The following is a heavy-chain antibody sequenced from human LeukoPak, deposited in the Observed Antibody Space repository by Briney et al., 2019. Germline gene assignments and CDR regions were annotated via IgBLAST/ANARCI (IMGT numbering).Heavy chain of an antibody. D-gene: IGHD4-17*01. V-gene: IGHV3-23*01. CDR3: TKDPNGDYVGAFDP. J-gene: IGHJ5*02. Sequence: PGESLRLSCEASGFTFSSFAMTWVRQAPGKGLEWVSSITGSHGRTYNTDSVKGRFTISRDNSQNTLYLQMNSLRAEDTAVYYCTKDPNGDYVGAFDPWGQGTLVTVSS. CDR1: GFTFSSFA. CDR2: ITGSHGRT.